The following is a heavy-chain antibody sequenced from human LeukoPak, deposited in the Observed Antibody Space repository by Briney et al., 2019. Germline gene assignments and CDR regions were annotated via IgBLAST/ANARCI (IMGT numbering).Heavy chain of an antibody. CDR3: ARDLYSSATDLYSSAWTGAFDV. V-gene: IGHV1-2*02. Sequence: ASVKVSCKTSGYTFTGYNMFWVRQAPGQGLEWMAWITPNSGGTNYAQRFQGRVTLTRDTAIATAYMELSSLKSDDTAVYFCARDLYSSATDLYSSAWTGAFDVWGQGTMVTVSS. J-gene: IGHJ3*01. CDR1: GYTFTGYN. CDR2: ITPNSGGT. D-gene: IGHD6-19*01.